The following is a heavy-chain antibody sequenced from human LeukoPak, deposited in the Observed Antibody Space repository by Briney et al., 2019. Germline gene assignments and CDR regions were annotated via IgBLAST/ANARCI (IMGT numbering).Heavy chain of an antibody. CDR3: ARGYSYGYSVDY. V-gene: IGHV4-34*09. D-gene: IGHD5-18*01. Sequence: SETLSLTCAVSGGSFSGYYWTWIRQPPGKGLEWIGEINHSGSANYNPSLKSRVTISVDTSKNQFSLKLSSVTAADTAVYYCARGYSYGYSVDYWGQGTLVTVSS. J-gene: IGHJ4*02. CDR2: INHSGSA. CDR1: GGSFSGYY.